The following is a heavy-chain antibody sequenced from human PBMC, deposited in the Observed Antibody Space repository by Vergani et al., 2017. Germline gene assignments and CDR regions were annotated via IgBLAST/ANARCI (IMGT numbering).Heavy chain of an antibody. D-gene: IGHD2-2*01. CDR2: IYYSGST. CDR1: GGSISSSSYY. Sequence: QLQLQESGPGLVKPSETLSLTCTVPGGSISSSSYYWGWIRQPPGKGLEWIGSIYYSGSTYYTPSLKSRVTISVDTSKNQFSLKLSSVTAADTAVYYCAMRVVPAANDYWGQGTLVTVSS. V-gene: IGHV4-39*01. J-gene: IGHJ4*02. CDR3: AMRVVPAANDY.